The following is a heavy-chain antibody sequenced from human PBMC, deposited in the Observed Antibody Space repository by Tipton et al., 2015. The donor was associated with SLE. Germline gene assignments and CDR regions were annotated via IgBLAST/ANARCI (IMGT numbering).Heavy chain of an antibody. CDR2: IIPILGIA. V-gene: IGHV1-69*09. J-gene: IGHJ4*02. CDR3: ARDRGSSSDFDY. Sequence: QLVQSGAEVKKPGSSVKVSCKASGGTFSSYAISWVRQAPGQGLEWMGRIIPILGIANYAQKFQGRVTITADKSTSTAYMELSSLRSEDTAVYYCARDRGSSSDFDYWGRGTLVTVSS. CDR1: GGTFSSYA. D-gene: IGHD6-6*01.